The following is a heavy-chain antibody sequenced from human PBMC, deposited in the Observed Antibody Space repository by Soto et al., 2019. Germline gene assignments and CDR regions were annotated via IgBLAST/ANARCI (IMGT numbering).Heavy chain of an antibody. Sequence: QVQLVDSGGGVVQPGRSLRLSCAASGFTFNNYAMHWVRQAPGKGLEWVAVISYDGSNKYYADSVKGRFTISRDNSKNKLYLQMNSLRAEDTAVYYCARHRDVTVTTRGFMDVWGQGTTVTVSS. CDR2: ISYDGSNK. CDR1: GFTFNNYA. D-gene: IGHD4-17*01. V-gene: IGHV3-30-3*01. J-gene: IGHJ6*02. CDR3: ARHRDVTVTTRGFMDV.